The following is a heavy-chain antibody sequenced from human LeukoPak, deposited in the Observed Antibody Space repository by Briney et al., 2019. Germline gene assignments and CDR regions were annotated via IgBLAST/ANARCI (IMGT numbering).Heavy chain of an antibody. V-gene: IGHV4-59*01. CDR1: GGSISSYY. CDR3: ARKGLVRGVTAFDY. CDR2: IYYSGST. D-gene: IGHD3-10*01. J-gene: IGHJ4*02. Sequence: SETLPLTCTVSGGSISSYYWSWIRQPPGKGLEWIGYIYYSGSTNYNPSLKSRVTISVDTSKNQFSLKLSSVTAADTAVYYCARKGLVRGVTAFDYWGQGTLVTVSS.